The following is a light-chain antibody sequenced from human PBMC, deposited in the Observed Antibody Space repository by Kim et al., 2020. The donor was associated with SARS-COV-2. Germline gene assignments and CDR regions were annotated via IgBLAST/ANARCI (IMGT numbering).Light chain of an antibody. CDR3: QVWDSSTGV. CDR1: NIGSKN. Sequence: SYELTQPLSVSVALGQTARITCGGNNIGSKNVHWYQQKPGQAPVLVIYRDSNRPSGIPERFSGSNSGNTATLTISRAQAGDEADYYCQVWDSSTGVFGIGTKVTVL. J-gene: IGLJ1*01. CDR2: RDS. V-gene: IGLV3-9*01.